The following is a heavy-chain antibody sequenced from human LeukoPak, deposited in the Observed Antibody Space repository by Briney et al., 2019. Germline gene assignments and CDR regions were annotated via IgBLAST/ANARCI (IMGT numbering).Heavy chain of an antibody. Sequence: PSETLSLTCSVSGGSISSYYWSWIRQPPGKGLEWIGYIYYSGSTNYNPSLKSRVTISVDTSKNQFSLKLSSVTAADTAVYYCARDSPYYYGSGSATYYMDVWGKGTTVTISS. J-gene: IGHJ6*03. V-gene: IGHV4-59*01. CDR2: IYYSGST. CDR3: ARDSPYYYGSGSATYYMDV. D-gene: IGHD3-10*01. CDR1: GGSISSYY.